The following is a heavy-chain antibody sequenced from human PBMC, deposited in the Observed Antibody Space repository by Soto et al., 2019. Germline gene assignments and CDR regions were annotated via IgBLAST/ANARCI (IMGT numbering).Heavy chain of an antibody. CDR2: ISSSSSYI. Sequence: GGSLRLSCAASGFTFSSYSMNWVRQAPGKGLEWVSSISSSSSYIYYADSVKGRFTISRDNAKNSLYLQMNSLRAEDTAVYYCARDLRFLEWSHTQAYFDYWGQGTLVTVSS. D-gene: IGHD3-3*01. CDR3: ARDLRFLEWSHTQAYFDY. CDR1: GFTFSSYS. V-gene: IGHV3-21*01. J-gene: IGHJ4*02.